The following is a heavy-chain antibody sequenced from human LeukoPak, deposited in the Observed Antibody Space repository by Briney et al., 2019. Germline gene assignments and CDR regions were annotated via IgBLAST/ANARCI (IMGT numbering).Heavy chain of an antibody. J-gene: IGHJ5*01. CDR3: AKAATYFYGSVTYDWFES. Sequence: GGSLRLSCEASGFTFSSYWMHWVRQVPGKGLMWVSRIESNGLTLYADSVRDRFTISRDNGKSTIYLQMNSLRVDDTAIYYCAKAATYFYGSVTYDWFESWGQGTLVTVSS. V-gene: IGHV3-74*01. CDR2: IESNGLT. CDR1: GFTFSSYW. D-gene: IGHD3-10*01.